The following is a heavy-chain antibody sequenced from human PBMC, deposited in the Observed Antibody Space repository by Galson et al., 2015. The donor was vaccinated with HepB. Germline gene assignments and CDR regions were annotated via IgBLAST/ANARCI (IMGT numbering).Heavy chain of an antibody. CDR2: IKQDGSEK. Sequence: LRLSCAASGFTFSSYWMSWVRQAPGKGLEWVANIKQDGSEKYYVDSVKGRFTISRDNAKNSLYLQMNSLRAEDTAVYYCAREATYYDFWSGYYWYYYYGMDVWGQGTTVTVSS. J-gene: IGHJ6*02. CDR3: AREATYYDFWSGYYWYYYYGMDV. D-gene: IGHD3-3*01. V-gene: IGHV3-7*03. CDR1: GFTFSSYW.